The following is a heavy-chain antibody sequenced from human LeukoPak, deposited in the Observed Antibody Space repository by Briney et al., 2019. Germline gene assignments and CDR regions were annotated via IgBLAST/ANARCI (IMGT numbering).Heavy chain of an antibody. CDR3: ARDGTSTDDY. J-gene: IGHJ4*02. CDR1: GYTFSNFG. Sequence: ASVKVSCKSSGYTFSNFGINWVRQAPGQGLEWMGWISGNNDNPNYGQKFQGRFTVTTDSSTSTAYMELRNLTFDDTAVYYCARDGTSTDDYWGQGTLVTVSS. D-gene: IGHD2-2*01. CDR2: ISGNNDNP. V-gene: IGHV1-18*01.